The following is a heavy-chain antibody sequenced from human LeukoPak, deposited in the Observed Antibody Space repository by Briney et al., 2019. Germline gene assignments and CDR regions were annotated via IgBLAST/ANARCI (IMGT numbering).Heavy chain of an antibody. D-gene: IGHD3-10*01. CDR2: INHSGST. CDR1: GGSFSGYY. Sequence: PSETLSLTCVVYGGSFSGYYWSWIRQPPGKGLEWIGEINHSGSTNYNPSLKSRVTISVDTSKNQFSLKLSSVTAADTAVYYCARAGEGYGSGSYWSFDYWGQGTLVTVSS. CDR3: ARAGEGYGSGSYWSFDY. V-gene: IGHV4-34*01. J-gene: IGHJ4*02.